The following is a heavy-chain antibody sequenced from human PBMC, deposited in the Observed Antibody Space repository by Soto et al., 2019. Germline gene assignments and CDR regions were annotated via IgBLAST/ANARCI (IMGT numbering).Heavy chain of an antibody. CDR1: GGIFSSYT. V-gene: IGHV1-69*04. Sequence: ASVKVSCKASGGIFSSYTISWVRQAPGQGLEWMGRIIPIHGITNYAQKFQGRVTITADKSATTAYMELTSLKFEDTAVYYCAREGYDSSRYYFAYWGQGTLVTVSS. D-gene: IGHD3-22*01. CDR3: AREGYDSSRYYFAY. J-gene: IGHJ4*02. CDR2: IIPIHGIT.